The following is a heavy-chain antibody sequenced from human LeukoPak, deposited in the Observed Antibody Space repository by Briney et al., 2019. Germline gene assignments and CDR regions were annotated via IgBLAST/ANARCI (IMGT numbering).Heavy chain of an antibody. V-gene: IGHV3-11*01. J-gene: IGHJ3*02. Sequence: GGSLRLSCAASGFTFSDYYMSWIRQAPGKGLEWVSYISSSGSTIYYADSVKGRFTISRDNAKNSLYLQMNSLRAEDTAVYYCARSRESSGWFPDAFDMWGQGTMVTVSS. D-gene: IGHD6-19*01. CDR2: ISSSGSTI. CDR3: ARSRESSGWFPDAFDM. CDR1: GFTFSDYY.